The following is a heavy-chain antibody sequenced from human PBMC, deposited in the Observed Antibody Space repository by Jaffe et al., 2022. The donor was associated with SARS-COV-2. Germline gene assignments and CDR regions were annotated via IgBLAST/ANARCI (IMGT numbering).Heavy chain of an antibody. D-gene: IGHD6-19*01. J-gene: IGHJ4*02. CDR3: ARLPPHEEQWPRGVGYFDY. V-gene: IGHV5-51*01. Sequence: EVQLVQSGAEVKKPGESLKISCKGSGYSFTSYWIGWVRQMPGKGLEWMGIIYPGDSDTRYSPSFQGQVTISADKSISTAYLQWSSLKASDTAMYYCARLPPHEEQWPRGVGYFDYWGQGTLVTVSS. CDR1: GYSFTSYW. CDR2: IYPGDSDT.